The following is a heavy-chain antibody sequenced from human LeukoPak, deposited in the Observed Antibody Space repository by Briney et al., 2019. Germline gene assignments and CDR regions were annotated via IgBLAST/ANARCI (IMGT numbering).Heavy chain of an antibody. J-gene: IGHJ4*02. Sequence: PGGSLRLSCAASGFTFSSYAMSWVRQAPGKGLEWVSAISGSGGSTYYADSVKGRFTISRDNSKNTLYLQMNSLRAEDTAVYYCANNFKFWSGYYSGGYWGQGTLVTVSS. V-gene: IGHV3-23*01. CDR2: ISGSGGST. CDR3: ANNFKFWSGYYSGGY. CDR1: GFTFSSYA. D-gene: IGHD3-3*01.